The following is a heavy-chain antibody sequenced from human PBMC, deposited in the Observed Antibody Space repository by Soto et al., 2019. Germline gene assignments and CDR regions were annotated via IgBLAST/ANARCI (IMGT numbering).Heavy chain of an antibody. J-gene: IGHJ4*02. V-gene: IGHV4-39*01. CDR3: ARHRGYYDILTGYYTELNFDY. CDR2: IYYSGTT. D-gene: IGHD3-9*01. Sequence: QLQLQESGPGLVKPSETLSLTCIVSGGSISSSSYYWGWIRQPPGKGLEWIGSIYYSGTTYYNPSLKRRVTISVDTSKNQFSLNLSSVTAADTAVYYCARHRGYYDILTGYYTELNFDYWGQGTLVTVSS. CDR1: GGSISSSSYY.